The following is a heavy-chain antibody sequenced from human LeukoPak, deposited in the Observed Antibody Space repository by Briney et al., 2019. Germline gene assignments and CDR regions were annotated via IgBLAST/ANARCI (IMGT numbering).Heavy chain of an antibody. V-gene: IGHV3-7*01. J-gene: IGHJ4*02. Sequence: PGGSLRLSCAASGFTFSSYWMSWVRQAPGKGLEWVASIKKDGSERYYVDSVKGRFTISRDNAKNSLWLHMNSLRAEDTAVYYCVAPPGSGPSYTLDYWGQGTLVTVSS. CDR3: VAPPGSGPSYTLDY. D-gene: IGHD3-10*01. CDR1: GFTFSSYW. CDR2: IKKDGSER.